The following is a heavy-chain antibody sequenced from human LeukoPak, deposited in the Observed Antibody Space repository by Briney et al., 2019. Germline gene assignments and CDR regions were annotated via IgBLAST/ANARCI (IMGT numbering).Heavy chain of an antibody. D-gene: IGHD2-15*01. CDR1: GFTFTTYW. CDR3: ARLLGYCSGGSCYTLGY. J-gene: IGHJ4*02. V-gene: IGHV3-7*03. Sequence: SGGSLRLSCAASGFTFTTYWMTWVRQAPGKGLEWVANINQDGTEKYYVDSVKGRFTISRDNSKNTLYLQMNSLRAEDTAVYYCARLLGYCSGGSCYTLGYWGQGTLVTVSS. CDR2: INQDGTEK.